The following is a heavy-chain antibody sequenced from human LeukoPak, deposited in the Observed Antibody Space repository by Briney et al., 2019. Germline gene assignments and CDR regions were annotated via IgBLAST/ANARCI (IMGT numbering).Heavy chain of an antibody. CDR3: ARVGYNYGSDAFDM. CDR2: INSDGSTT. CDR1: GFTFRTYW. J-gene: IGHJ3*02. D-gene: IGHD5-18*01. V-gene: IGHV3-74*01. Sequence: GGSLRLSCAASGFTFRTYWMYWVRHVPGKGLVGVSRINSDGSTTIYADSVKGRFTISRDNAKNTLYLQMNSPRAEDTAVYYCARVGYNYGSDAFDMWGQGTMVTVSS.